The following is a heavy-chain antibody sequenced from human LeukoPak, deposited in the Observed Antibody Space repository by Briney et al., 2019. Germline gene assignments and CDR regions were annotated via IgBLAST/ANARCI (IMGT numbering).Heavy chain of an antibody. J-gene: IGHJ3*02. CDR2: IYYSGST. CDR1: GGSISSYY. CDR3: ASLPKYVSSLKGFDI. D-gene: IGHD2/OR15-2a*01. Sequence: PSETLSLTCTVSGGSISSYYWSWIRQPPGKGLEWIGYIYYSGSTNYNPSLKSRVTISVDTSKNQFSLKLSSVTAADTAVYYCASLPKYVSSLKGFDIWGQGTMVTVSS. V-gene: IGHV4-59*01.